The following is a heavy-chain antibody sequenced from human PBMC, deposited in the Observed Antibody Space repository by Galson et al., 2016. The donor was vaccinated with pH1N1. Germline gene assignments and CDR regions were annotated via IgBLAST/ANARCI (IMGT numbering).Heavy chain of an antibody. CDR2: IYYIGST. Sequence: TLSLTCSVSGSSVRSGGQYWTWIRQVPGKGLEWIGFIYYIGSTGYNPSLKSRVSMSLDMSKKQFSLNLRSVTAADTAVYYCARNAWDASVLNYFDSWGQGILVSVSS. V-gene: IGHV4-31*03. D-gene: IGHD2-8*01. J-gene: IGHJ5*01. CDR1: GSSVRSGGQY. CDR3: ARNAWDASVLNYFDS.